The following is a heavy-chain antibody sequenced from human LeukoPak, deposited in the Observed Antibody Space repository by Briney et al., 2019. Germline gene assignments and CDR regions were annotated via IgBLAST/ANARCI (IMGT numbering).Heavy chain of an antibody. J-gene: IGHJ4*02. CDR3: ARDRWELLWVFDY. CDR2: VSHSGNT. V-gene: IGHV4-59*02. Sequence: SETLTLSCTVSGGSVSTYYWSWIRQPPGKELEWIGYVSHSGNTNCNPSLKSRLTMSLDTSKNHFSLRLSSVNAADTAVYYCARDRWELLWVFDYWGQGTLVTVSS. CDR1: GGSVSTYY. D-gene: IGHD1-26*01.